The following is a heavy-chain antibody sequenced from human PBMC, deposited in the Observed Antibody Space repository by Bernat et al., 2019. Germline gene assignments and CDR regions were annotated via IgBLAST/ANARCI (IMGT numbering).Heavy chain of an antibody. V-gene: IGHV4-4*02. Sequence: QVQLQESGPGLVKPSGTLSLTCAVSGGSLSSGNWWSWVRQPPGKGLEWIGEIYHSGSTNYNPSLKSRVTISVDKSKNQFSLKLSSVTAADTAVYYCARVVVPAAMEDYYYMDVWGKGTTVTVSS. CDR3: ARVVVPAAMEDYYYMDV. CDR1: GGSLSSGNW. CDR2: IYHSGST. D-gene: IGHD2-2*01. J-gene: IGHJ6*03.